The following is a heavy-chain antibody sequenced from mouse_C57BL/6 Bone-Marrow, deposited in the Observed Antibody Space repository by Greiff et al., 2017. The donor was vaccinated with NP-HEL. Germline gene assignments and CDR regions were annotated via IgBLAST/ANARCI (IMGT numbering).Heavy chain of an antibody. Sequence: QVQLQQSGPELVKPGASVKISCKASGYAFSSSWMNWVKQRPGKGLEWIGRIYPGDGDTTYNGKFKGKATLTADKSSSTAYMQLSSLTSEDSAVYFCARIYYYGSSYAMDYWGQGTSVTVSS. D-gene: IGHD1-1*01. J-gene: IGHJ4*01. V-gene: IGHV1-82*01. CDR1: GYAFSSSW. CDR2: IYPGDGDT. CDR3: ARIYYYGSSYAMDY.